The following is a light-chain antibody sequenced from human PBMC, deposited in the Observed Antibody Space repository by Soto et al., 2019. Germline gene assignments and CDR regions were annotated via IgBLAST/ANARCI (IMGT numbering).Light chain of an antibody. V-gene: IGLV1-47*02. J-gene: IGLJ3*02. CDR2: SNN. CDR1: SSNIVSNY. CDR3: AAWDDSLSGWV. Sequence: QSVLTQPPSASGTPGQRVTISCSGSSSNIVSNYVYWYQQLPGTAPKLLIYSNNQRPSGVPDRFSGSKSGTSASLAISGLRSEDEADYYCAAWDDSLSGWVFGGGTKVTVL.